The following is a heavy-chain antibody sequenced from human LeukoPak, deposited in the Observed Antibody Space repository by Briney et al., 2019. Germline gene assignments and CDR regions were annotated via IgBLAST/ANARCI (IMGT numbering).Heavy chain of an antibody. Sequence: GGSLRLSCPASGFTFSSYSMNWIRQAPGKGLEWASSISSSSSYIYYADSVKGRFTISRDNAKNSLYLQMNSLRAEDTAVYYCARDRGVYSITLEDWGQGTLVTVSS. D-gene: IGHD6-13*01. J-gene: IGHJ4*02. CDR1: GFTFSSYS. V-gene: IGHV3-21*01. CDR3: ARDRGVYSITLED. CDR2: ISSSSSYI.